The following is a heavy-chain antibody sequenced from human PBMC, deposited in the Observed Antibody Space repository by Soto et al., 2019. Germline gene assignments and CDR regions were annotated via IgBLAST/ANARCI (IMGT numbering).Heavy chain of an antibody. CDR3: AKGSTYYDFWSGYGNDAFDI. CDR2: IGGSGGYT. Sequence: PGGSLRLSCAASGFTFSSHAMSWVRQAPGKGLEWVSGIGGSGGYTYYADSVKGRFTISRDNSKNTLYLQMNSLRAEDTAVYYCAKGSTYYDFWSGYGNDAFDIWGQGTMVTVSS. D-gene: IGHD3-3*01. V-gene: IGHV3-23*01. CDR1: GFTFSSHA. J-gene: IGHJ3*02.